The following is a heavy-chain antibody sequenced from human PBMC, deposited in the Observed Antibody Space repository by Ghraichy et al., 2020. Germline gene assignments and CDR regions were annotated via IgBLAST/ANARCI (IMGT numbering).Heavy chain of an antibody. D-gene: IGHD6-13*01. CDR2: ISGGAGTNT. Sequence: GGSLRLSCAAYGFTFGTYAMGWVRQSPGKGLEWVATISGGAGTNTFFGGSVEGRFTISRDTSQNTVYLQMSSLRAGDTAVYYCAREHTSTWFLFDFWGQGTLVTVSS. J-gene: IGHJ4*02. CDR1: GFTFGTYA. CDR3: AREHTSTWFLFDF. V-gene: IGHV3-23*01.